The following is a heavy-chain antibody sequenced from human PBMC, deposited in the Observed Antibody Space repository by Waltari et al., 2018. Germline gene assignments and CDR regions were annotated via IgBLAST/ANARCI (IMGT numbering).Heavy chain of an antibody. V-gene: IGHV1-8*01. J-gene: IGHJ4*02. Sequence: QVQLVQSGSEVKQPGASVKVSCKASGYTFTSYDINWVRQATGQGLEWMGWMNPNSGNTGYAQKFQGRVTMTRNTSISTAYMELSSLRSEDTAVYYCASGNYYDSSGYRLIFDYWGQGTLVTVSS. CDR3: ASGNYYDSSGYRLIFDY. D-gene: IGHD3-22*01. CDR2: MNPNSGNT. CDR1: GYTFTSYD.